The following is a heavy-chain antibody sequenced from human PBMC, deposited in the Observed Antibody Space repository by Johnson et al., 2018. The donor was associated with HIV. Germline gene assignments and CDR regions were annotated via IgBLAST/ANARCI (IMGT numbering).Heavy chain of an antibody. J-gene: IGHJ3*02. CDR2: SWNGGDT. V-gene: IGHV3-66*02. D-gene: IGHD1-26*01. Sequence: VQLVESGGGLVQPGGSLRLSCAASGFTVSSNYMSWVRQAPGKGLEWVSGISWNGGDTGYADSVRGRFTISRDNSKNSLYLQVNSLRAEDTAVYYCAKDVELHGAFDIWGQGTVVTVSS. CDR1: GFTVSSNY. CDR3: AKDVELHGAFDI.